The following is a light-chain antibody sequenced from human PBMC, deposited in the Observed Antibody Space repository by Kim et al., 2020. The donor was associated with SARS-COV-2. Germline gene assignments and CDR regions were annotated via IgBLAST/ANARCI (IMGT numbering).Light chain of an antibody. V-gene: IGLV1-47*01. J-gene: IGLJ2*01. CDR1: SSSIGTNY. CDR3: AAWDDSLSGVV. CDR2: RNN. Sequence: GQWVTLSCSRSSSSIGTNYVYWYQHLSGTAPKLVIYRNNRRPSGVPDRFSGSKSGTSASLAISGLRSEDEADYYCAAWDDSLSGVVFGGGTQLTVL.